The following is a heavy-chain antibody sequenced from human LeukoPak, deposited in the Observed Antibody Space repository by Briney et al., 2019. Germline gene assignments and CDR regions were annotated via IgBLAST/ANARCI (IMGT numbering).Heavy chain of an antibody. D-gene: IGHD3-10*01. CDR1: GLALTTYW. CDR2: INQDGTEK. J-gene: IGHJ6*04. CDR3: VKVAKYYYGSENYYFFEH. Sequence: PGGSLRLSRAASGLALTTYWMSWVRQSPGKGRGWVANINQDGTEKNSVDSVKGRFTISRDNAKNSLDLQMNSLRVEDTGIYYCVKVAKYYYGSENYYFFEHWGKGTPVTASS. V-gene: IGHV3-7*01.